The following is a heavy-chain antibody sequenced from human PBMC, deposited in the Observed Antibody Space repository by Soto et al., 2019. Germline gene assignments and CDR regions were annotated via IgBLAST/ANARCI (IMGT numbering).Heavy chain of an antibody. CDR3: AKDREYPRDYCHY. Sequence: GGSLRLSCAASGFTLSYYGMSWVRQAPGKGLEWVSAVSPNGQGIYYADSVRGRFTISRDISKNTVFLHMDSLRAEDTAVYYCAKDREYPRDYCHYWGQGTLV. CDR2: VSPNGQGI. V-gene: IGHV3-23*01. D-gene: IGHD6-6*01. CDR1: GFTLSYYG. J-gene: IGHJ4*02.